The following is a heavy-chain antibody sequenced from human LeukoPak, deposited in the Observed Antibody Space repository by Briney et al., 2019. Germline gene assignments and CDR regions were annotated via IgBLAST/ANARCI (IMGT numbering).Heavy chain of an antibody. V-gene: IGHV4-34*01. CDR2: INHSGST. J-gene: IGHJ4*02. CDR3: GGGRGAKVDY. D-gene: IGHD3-10*01. CDR1: GGSFGGYY. Sequence: PSETLSLTCAVYGGSFGGYYWSWIRQPPGKGLEWIGEINHSGSTNYNPSLNSRVTISVDTSKNQFSLKLGSVTAAGPAVYYCGGGRGAKVDYWGQGTLVTVFS.